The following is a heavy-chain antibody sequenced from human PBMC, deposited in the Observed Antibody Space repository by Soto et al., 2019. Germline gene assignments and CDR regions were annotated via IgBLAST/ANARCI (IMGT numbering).Heavy chain of an antibody. J-gene: IGHJ6*03. Sequence: EVQLVESGGGLVQPGGSLRLSCADSGFTVSSNYMSWVRQAPGKGLEWVSVIYSGGSTYYADSVKGRFTISRDNAKNTLYLQMNSLRAEDTAVYYCARVGENYYYYYMDVWGKGTTVTVSS. CDR2: IYSGGST. V-gene: IGHV3-66*01. CDR1: GFTVSSNY. CDR3: ARVGENYYYYYMDV. D-gene: IGHD3-3*01.